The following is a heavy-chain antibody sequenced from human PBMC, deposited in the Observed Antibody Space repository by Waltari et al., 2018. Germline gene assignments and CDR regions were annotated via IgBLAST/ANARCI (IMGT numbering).Heavy chain of an antibody. V-gene: IGHV4-61*09. CDR1: GGSISSGSYY. CDR3: AREVVVPALDGMDV. J-gene: IGHJ6*02. Sequence: QVQLQESGPGLVKPSQTLSLTCTVSGGSISSGSYYWSWIRPPAGKGLEWIGYIYTSGSTNYNPSLKSRVTISVDTSKNQFSLKLSSVTAADTAVYYCAREVVVPALDGMDVWGQGTTVTVSS. D-gene: IGHD2-2*01. CDR2: IYTSGST.